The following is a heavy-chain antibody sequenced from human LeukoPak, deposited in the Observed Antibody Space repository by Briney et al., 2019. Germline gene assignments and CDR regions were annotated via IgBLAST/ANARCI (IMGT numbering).Heavy chain of an antibody. CDR1: GFTVSNNY. V-gene: IGHV3-23*01. CDR2: ISGSGGST. Sequence: PGGSLRLSCAASGFTVSNNYMSWVRQAPGKGLEWVSAISGSGGSTYYADSVKGRFTISRDNSKNTLYLQMNSLRAEDTAVYYCAKAAGPPGDDYWGQGTLVTVSS. J-gene: IGHJ4*02. CDR3: AKAAGPPGDDY. D-gene: IGHD3-16*01.